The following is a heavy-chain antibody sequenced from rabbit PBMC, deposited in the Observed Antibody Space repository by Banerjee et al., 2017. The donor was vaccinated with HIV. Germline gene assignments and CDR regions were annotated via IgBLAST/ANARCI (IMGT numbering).Heavy chain of an antibody. CDR2: ISGGFFGGT. CDR1: GFDFSSYG. V-gene: IGHV1S45*01. CDR3: AREGYDSTYAFNL. D-gene: IGHD7-1*01. Sequence: QEQLVESGGGLVQPGGSLKLSCKASGFDFSSYGVSWVRQAPGKGLEWIACISGGFFGGTWYARWAKGRFTISKTSSTTMTLQMTSLTAADTATYFCAREGYDSTYAFNLWGPGTLVTVS. J-gene: IGHJ4*01.